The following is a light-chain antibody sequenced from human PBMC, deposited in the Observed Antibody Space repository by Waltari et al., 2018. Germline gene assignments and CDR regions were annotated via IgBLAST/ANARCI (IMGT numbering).Light chain of an antibody. V-gene: IGKV4-1*01. CDR2: WAS. Sequence: DIVMTQSPDSLAVSLGARDTINYKSSQSVLHSSYNKNYLAWYQQEPGQPPKLLIYWASTRESGVPDRCSGSGSGTDFTLTISSLQAEDVAVYYCQQYYTTPLTFGGGTKVEIK. CDR1: QSVLHSSYNKNY. CDR3: QQYYTTPLT. J-gene: IGKJ4*01.